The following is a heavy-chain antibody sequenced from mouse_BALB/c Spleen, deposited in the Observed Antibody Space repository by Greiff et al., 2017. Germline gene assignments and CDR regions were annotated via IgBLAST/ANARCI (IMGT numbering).Heavy chain of an antibody. CDR2: IYPGNVNT. CDR1: GYTFTSYY. J-gene: IGHJ4*01. CDR3: ARNGYYGDYAMDY. V-gene: IGHV1S56*01. Sequence: QVQLQQSGPELVKPGASVRISCKASGYTFTSYYIHWVKQRPGQGLEWIGWIYPGNVNTKYNEKFKGKATLTADKSSSTAYMQLSSLTSEDSAVYVCARNGYYGDYAMDYWGQGTSVTVSS. D-gene: IGHD2-3*01.